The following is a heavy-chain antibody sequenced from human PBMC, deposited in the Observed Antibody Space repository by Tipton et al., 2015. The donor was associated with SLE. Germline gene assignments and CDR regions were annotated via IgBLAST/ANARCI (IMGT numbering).Heavy chain of an antibody. CDR2: INHSGGT. J-gene: IGHJ6*03. V-gene: IGHV4-34*01. CDR3: ARGRRGAAAGDYYYYMDV. D-gene: IGHD6-13*01. Sequence: LRLSCAVYGGSFSGYHWSWIRQPPGKGLEWIGEINHSGGTNHNSSLKSRVTIIVDTSKIQFSLKLSSVTAADTAVYYCARGRRGAAAGDYYYYMDVWGKGTTVTVSS. CDR1: GGSFSGYH.